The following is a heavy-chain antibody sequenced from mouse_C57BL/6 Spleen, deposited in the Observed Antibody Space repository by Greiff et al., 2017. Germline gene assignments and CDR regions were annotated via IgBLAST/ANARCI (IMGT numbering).Heavy chain of an antibody. CDR2: IDPSDSET. Sequence: QVQLQQPGAELVRPGSSVKLSCKASGYTFTSYWMHWVKQRPIQGLEWIGNIDPSDSETHYNQKFKDKATLTVDKSSSTAYMQLSSLTSEDSAVYYCARGDLLSIKGFAYWGQGTLVTVSA. CDR3: ARGDLLSIKGFAY. D-gene: IGHD2-1*01. J-gene: IGHJ3*01. V-gene: IGHV1-52*01. CDR1: GYTFTSYW.